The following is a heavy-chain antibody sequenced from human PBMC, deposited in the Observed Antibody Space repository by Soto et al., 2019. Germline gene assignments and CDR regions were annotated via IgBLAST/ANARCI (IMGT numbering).Heavy chain of an antibody. V-gene: IGHV1-69*02. Sequence: ASVKVSCKASGYTFTTYTISWVRQAPGQGLEWMGRIIPILGIANYAQKFQGRVTITADKSTSTAYMELSSLRSEDTAVYYCASIVVVPAAMGDYYYGMDVWGQGTTVTVSS. J-gene: IGHJ6*02. D-gene: IGHD2-2*01. CDR1: GYTFTTYT. CDR3: ASIVVVPAAMGDYYYGMDV. CDR2: IIPILGIA.